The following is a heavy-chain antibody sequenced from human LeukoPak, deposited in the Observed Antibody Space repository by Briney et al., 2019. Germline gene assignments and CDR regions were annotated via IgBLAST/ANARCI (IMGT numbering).Heavy chain of an antibody. J-gene: IGHJ4*02. CDR3: ARDRDARYLDY. CDR2: IWYDGSNE. V-gene: IGHV3-33*01. Sequence: GRSLRLSCAASRFTFSNHGMHWVRQAPGKGLEGVAVIWYDGSNEYYADSVKGRFTISRDNSKNTLYLQMNSLRAEDTAVYYCARDRDARYLDYWGQGTLVTVSS. CDR1: RFTFSNHG. D-gene: IGHD6-6*01.